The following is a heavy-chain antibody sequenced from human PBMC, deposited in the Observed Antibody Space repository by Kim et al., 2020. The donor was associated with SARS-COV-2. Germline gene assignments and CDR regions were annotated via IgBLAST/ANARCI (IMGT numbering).Heavy chain of an antibody. CDR2: IYTSGST. CDR1: GGSISSYY. CDR3: ARDLGSTIFGVVIQSWFDP. J-gene: IGHJ5*02. Sequence: SETLSLTCTVSGGSISSYYWSWIRQPAGKGLEWIGRIYTSGSTNYNPSLKSRVTMSVDTSKNQFSLKLSSVTAADTAVYYCARDLGSTIFGVVIQSWFDPWGQGTLVTVSS. D-gene: IGHD3-3*01. V-gene: IGHV4-4*07.